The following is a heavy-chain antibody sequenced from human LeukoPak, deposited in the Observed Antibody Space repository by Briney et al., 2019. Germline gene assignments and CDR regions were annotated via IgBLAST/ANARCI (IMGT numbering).Heavy chain of an antibody. V-gene: IGHV3-74*01. CDR3: TRDLSPAHF. CDR1: GFTFSAYW. J-gene: IGHJ4*02. Sequence: GRSLRLSCAPSGFTFSAYWMHWVRQAPGKGLVWVSRASGDGETTVCADSVKGRFTISRDNARNTLYLQMSSLRVDDTAVYYCTRDLSPAHFWGQGTLVTVSS. CDR2: ASGDGETT. D-gene: IGHD2/OR15-2a*01.